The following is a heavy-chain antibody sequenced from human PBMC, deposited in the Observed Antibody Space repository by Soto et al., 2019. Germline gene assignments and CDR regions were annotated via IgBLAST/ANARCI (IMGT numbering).Heavy chain of an antibody. Sequence: QVQLVQSGAEVKKPGASVKVSCKASGYTFTSYAMHCVRQAPGQRLEWMGWINAGNGNTKYSQKFQGRVTITRDTSASTAYMELSSLRSEDTAVHYCARGALWFGDLLSVNFDYWGQPTVLTVSS. D-gene: IGHD3-10*01. V-gene: IGHV1-3*01. CDR2: INAGNGNT. CDR1: GYTFTSYA. CDR3: ARGALWFGDLLSVNFDY. J-gene: IGHJ4*02.